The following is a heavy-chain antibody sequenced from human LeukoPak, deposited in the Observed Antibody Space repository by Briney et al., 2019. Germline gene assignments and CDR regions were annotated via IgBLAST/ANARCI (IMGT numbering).Heavy chain of an antibody. D-gene: IGHD2/OR15-2a*01. CDR3: ARDLLADFYTKDSYFIDV. Sequence: SVKVSCKASGGTFRNYVINWVRQAPGQGLEWMGGIIPIFGTANYTQKFQGRITITADESTSTTHMELSSLKSEDTAVYYCARDLLADFYTKDSYFIDVWGKGTTVTVSS. CDR2: IIPIFGTA. J-gene: IGHJ6*03. CDR1: GGTFRNYV. V-gene: IGHV1-69*13.